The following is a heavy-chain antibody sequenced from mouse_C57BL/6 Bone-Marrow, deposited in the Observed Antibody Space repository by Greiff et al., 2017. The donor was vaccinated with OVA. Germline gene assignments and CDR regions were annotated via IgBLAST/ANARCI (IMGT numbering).Heavy chain of an antibody. J-gene: IGHJ1*03. CDR2: IHPNSGST. V-gene: IGHV1-64*01. D-gene: IGHD2-3*01. Sequence: VQLQQPGAELVKPGASVKLSCKASGYTFTSYWMHWVKQRPGQGLEWIGMIHPNSGSTNYNEKFKSKATLTVDKSSSTAYMQLSSLTSEDSAVYYCAGEMGLWYFDVWGTGTTVTVSS. CDR1: GYTFTSYW. CDR3: AGEMGLWYFDV.